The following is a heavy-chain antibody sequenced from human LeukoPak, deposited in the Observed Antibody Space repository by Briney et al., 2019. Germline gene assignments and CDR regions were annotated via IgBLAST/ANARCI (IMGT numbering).Heavy chain of an antibody. CDR1: GGSISSSSYY. J-gene: IGHJ4*02. CDR3: AGLRAGTRFLFDY. V-gene: IGHV4-39*01. Sequence: PSETLSLTCTVSGGSISSSSYYWGWIRQPPGKGLEWIGSIYYSGSTYYNPSLKSRVTISVDTSKNQFSLKLSSVTAADTAVYYCAGLRAGTRFLFDYWGQGTLVTVSS. D-gene: IGHD1-7*01. CDR2: IYYSGST.